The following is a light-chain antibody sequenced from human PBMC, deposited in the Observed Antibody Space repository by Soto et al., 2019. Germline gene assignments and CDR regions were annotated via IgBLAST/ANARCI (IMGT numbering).Light chain of an antibody. CDR2: DVS. CDR3: SSYTSSDTGV. V-gene: IGLV2-14*01. J-gene: IGLJ1*01. Sequence: QSALTQPASVSGSPGQSITISCTGTSSDVGGYNYVSWYQQHPGKAPKLMIYDVSYRPSGVSNRFSGSKSGNTASLTISGLQAEDEADYYCSSYTSSDTGVFGTGTKLTVL. CDR1: SSDVGGYNY.